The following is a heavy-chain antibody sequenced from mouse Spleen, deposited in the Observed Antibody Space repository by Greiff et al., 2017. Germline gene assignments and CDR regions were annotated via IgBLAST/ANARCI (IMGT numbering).Heavy chain of an antibody. V-gene: IGHV1-26*01. CDR2: INPNNGGT. CDR3: ARGLLDEGDY. CDR1: GYTFTDYY. Sequence: EVQLQQSGPELVKPGASVKISCKASGYTFTDYYMNWVKQSPGKSLEWIGAINPNNGGTSYNQKFKGKATLTVDKSSSTAYMELRSLTSEDSAVYCCARGLLDEGDYWGQGTTLTVSS. D-gene: IGHD3-1*01. J-gene: IGHJ2*01.